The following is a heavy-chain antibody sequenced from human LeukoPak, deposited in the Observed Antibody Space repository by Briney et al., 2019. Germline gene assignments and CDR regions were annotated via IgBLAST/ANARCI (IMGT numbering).Heavy chain of an antibody. V-gene: IGHV4-30-4*08. CDR3: ARAFWNDVSRVDY. Sequence: LRLSCAASGFTFSSYAMSWVRQPPGKGLEWIGYIYYSGSTYYNPSLKSRIIISVDTSKNMFSLKLSSVIAADTAVYYCARAFWNDVSRVDYWGQGTLVTVSS. D-gene: IGHD1-1*01. CDR1: GFTFSSYA. J-gene: IGHJ4*02. CDR2: IYYSGST.